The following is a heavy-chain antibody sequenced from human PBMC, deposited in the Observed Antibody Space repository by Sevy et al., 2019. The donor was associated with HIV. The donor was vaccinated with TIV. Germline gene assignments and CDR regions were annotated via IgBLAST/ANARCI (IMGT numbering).Heavy chain of an antibody. D-gene: IGHD1-26*01. V-gene: IGHV1-58*01. Sequence: ASVKVSCKASGFNFGNSAVHWVRQARGRRLEWIGWIVVGSGNTNYAQKFQGRVSITRDKSTNTAYMDLNSLRYEDTAVYYCAADLLGAAEVSWGQGTLVTVSS. CDR3: AADLLGAAEVS. J-gene: IGHJ4*02. CDR1: GFNFGNSA. CDR2: IVVGSGNT.